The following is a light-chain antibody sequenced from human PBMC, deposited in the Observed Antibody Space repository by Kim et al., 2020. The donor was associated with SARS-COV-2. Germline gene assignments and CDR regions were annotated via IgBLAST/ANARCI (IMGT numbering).Light chain of an antibody. CDR2: YNT. J-gene: IGLJ2*01. CDR3: QVWDTLSDHVI. CDR1: DIGTKS. V-gene: IGLV3-21*04. Sequence: APGKTATITGGGSDIGTKSVHGYQQKPGQAPVLVIYYNTDRPSGIPERFSGSNSGNTATLTISRVEAGDEADFYCQVWDTLSDHVIFGGGTKVTVL.